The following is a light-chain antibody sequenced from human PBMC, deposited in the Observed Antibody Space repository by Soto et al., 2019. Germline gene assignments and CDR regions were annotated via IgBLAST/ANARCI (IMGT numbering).Light chain of an antibody. CDR2: DAS. CDR1: QSVTDNY. J-gene: IGKJ1*01. Sequence: EIALTQSPGTLSLSPGERATLSCRASQSVTDNYLAWYQQKPGQAPRLLIYDASTRATGIPDRFSGSGSGTDFTLTISRLEPEDFAVYYCQQYGSSPGTFGQGTKVDIK. CDR3: QQYGSSPGT. V-gene: IGKV3-20*01.